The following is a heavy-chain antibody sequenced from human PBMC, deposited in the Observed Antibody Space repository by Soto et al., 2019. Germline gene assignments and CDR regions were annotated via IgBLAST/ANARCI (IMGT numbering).Heavy chain of an antibody. Sequence: PGGSLRLSCTASGFTFGDYAMSWFRQAPGKGLEWVGFIRSKAYGGTTEYAASVKGRFTISRDDSKSIAYLQMNSLKTEDTAVYYCTRDIVVVVAATVLAAFDIWGQGTMVTVSS. D-gene: IGHD2-15*01. CDR3: TRDIVVVVAATVLAAFDI. V-gene: IGHV3-49*03. CDR1: GFTFGDYA. J-gene: IGHJ3*02. CDR2: IRSKAYGGTT.